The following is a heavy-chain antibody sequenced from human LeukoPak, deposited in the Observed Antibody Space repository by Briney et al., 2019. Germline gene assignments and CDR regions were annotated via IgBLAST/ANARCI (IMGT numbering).Heavy chain of an antibody. CDR2: IYYSGST. D-gene: IGHD1-1*01. Sequence: SETLSLTCTVCGGSISSGDYYWSWIRQPPGKGLEWIGYIYYSGSTYYNPSLRSRVTVSVDTSKNQFSLKLSSVTAADTAVYYCARITRYYYYRDVWGKGTTVTVSS. CDR1: GGSISSGDYY. V-gene: IGHV4-30-4*08. J-gene: IGHJ6*03. CDR3: ARITRYYYYRDV.